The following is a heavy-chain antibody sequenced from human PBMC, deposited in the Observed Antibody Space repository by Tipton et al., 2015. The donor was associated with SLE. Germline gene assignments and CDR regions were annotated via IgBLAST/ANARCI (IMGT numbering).Heavy chain of an antibody. Sequence: TLSLTCTVSGGSISSYYWGWIRQPPGKGLEWIGSIYYSGSTYYNPSPKSRVTISVDTSKNQFSLKLSSVTAADTAVYYCARQEARHYYYYYMDVWGKGTTVTVSS. CDR1: GGSISSYY. V-gene: IGHV4-39*01. CDR3: ARQEARHYYYYYMDV. D-gene: IGHD6-6*01. CDR2: IYYSGST. J-gene: IGHJ6*03.